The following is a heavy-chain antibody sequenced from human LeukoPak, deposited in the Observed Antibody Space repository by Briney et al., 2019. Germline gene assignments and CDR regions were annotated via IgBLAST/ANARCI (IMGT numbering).Heavy chain of an antibody. CDR3: ARLETHSNSDY. CDR2: IYPGDSDT. J-gene: IGHJ4*02. Sequence: GESLKISCQGSGYSFSTYWITWVRQMPGKGLEWMGIIYPGDSDTRYSPSFQGQVTISADKSISTAYLQWSSLKASDTAMYYCARLETHSNSDYWGQGTLVTVSS. D-gene: IGHD4-11*01. CDR1: GYSFSTYW. V-gene: IGHV5-51*01.